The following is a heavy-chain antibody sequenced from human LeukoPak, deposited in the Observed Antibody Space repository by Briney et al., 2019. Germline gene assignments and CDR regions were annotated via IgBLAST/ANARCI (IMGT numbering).Heavy chain of an antibody. J-gene: IGHJ4*02. V-gene: IGHV3-9*01. Sequence: GGSLRLSCAASGFTFDDYAMHWVRQAPGKGLEWVSGISWNSGSIGYADSVKGRFTISRDNAKNSLYLQMNSLRAEDTASYYCAKDTYYDSSGLFDYWGQGTLVTVSS. CDR2: ISWNSGSI. CDR1: GFTFDDYA. CDR3: AKDTYYDSSGLFDY. D-gene: IGHD3-22*01.